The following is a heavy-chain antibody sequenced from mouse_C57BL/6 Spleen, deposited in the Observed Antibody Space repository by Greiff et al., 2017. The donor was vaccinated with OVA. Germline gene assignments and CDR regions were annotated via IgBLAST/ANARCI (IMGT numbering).Heavy chain of an antibody. Sequence: EVQLQQSGPGLVKPSQSLSLTCSVTGYSITSGYYWNWIRQFPGNKLEWMGYISYDGSNNYNPSLKNRISITRDTSKNQFFLKFNSVTTEDTATYYCARKLPGYYFDYGGQGTTRTVSS. J-gene: IGHJ2*01. CDR1: GYSITSGYY. V-gene: IGHV3-6*01. CDR3: ARKLPGYYFDY. CDR2: ISYDGSN. D-gene: IGHD2-1*01.